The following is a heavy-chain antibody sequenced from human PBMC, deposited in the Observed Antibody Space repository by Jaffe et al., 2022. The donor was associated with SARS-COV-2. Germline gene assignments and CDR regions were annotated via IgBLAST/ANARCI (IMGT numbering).Heavy chain of an antibody. CDR1: GFTFDDYA. V-gene: IGHV3-9*01. Sequence: EVQLVESGGGLVQPGRSLRLSCAASGFTFDDYAMHWVRQAPGKGLEWVSGISWNSGSIGYADSVKGRFTISRDNAKNSLYLQMNSLRAEDTALYYCAKDMAVEGSSAFDYWGQGTLVTVSS. CDR3: AKDMAVEGSSAFDY. CDR2: ISWNSGSI. D-gene: IGHD1-26*01. J-gene: IGHJ4*02.